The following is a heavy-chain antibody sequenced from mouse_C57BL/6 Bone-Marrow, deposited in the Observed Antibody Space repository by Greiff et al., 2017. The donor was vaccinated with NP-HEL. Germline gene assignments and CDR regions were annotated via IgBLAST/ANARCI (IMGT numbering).Heavy chain of an antibody. CDR2: IDPSTGGT. CDR1: GYTFTDYA. D-gene: IGHD2-12*01. V-gene: IGHV1-15*01. Sequence: VKLMASGAELVRPGASVTLSCKASGYTFTDYAMPWVKHTPVHGLEWIGAIDPSTGGTAYNQQFKGQAILTADQSYSTAYMALRSRTSDVSSVYNCTRLRRGYWGQGTTLTVSS. J-gene: IGHJ2*01. CDR3: TRLRRGY.